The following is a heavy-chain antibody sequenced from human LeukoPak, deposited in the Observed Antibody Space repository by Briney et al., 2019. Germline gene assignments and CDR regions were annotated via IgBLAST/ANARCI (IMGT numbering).Heavy chain of an antibody. Sequence: SVKVSCKASGGTFSSYAISWVRQAPGQGLEWMGGIIPIFGTANYAQKFQGRVTITTDEYTSAAYMERISLRSEDTAVYYCASWLYYDILTGYYSEDAFDIWGQGAMVTVSS. J-gene: IGHJ3*02. CDR2: IIPIFGTA. V-gene: IGHV1-69*05. D-gene: IGHD3-9*01. CDR3: ASWLYYDILTGYYSEDAFDI. CDR1: GGTFSSYA.